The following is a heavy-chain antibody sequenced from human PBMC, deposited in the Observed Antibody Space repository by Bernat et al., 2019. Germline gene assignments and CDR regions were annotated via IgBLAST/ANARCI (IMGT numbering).Heavy chain of an antibody. V-gene: IGHV3-74*01. CDR2: IKNDGSAN. CDR3: ARDKVGVHAY. J-gene: IGHJ4*02. CDR1: GFTFSNYW. Sequence: DVQLVESGGSLVQPGGSLRLSCAASGFTFSNYWMHWVRQFPGKGLVWVSRIKNDGSANTYADSVEGRFNISRDNDKNTLYLQMNSLRAKDTAVYSCARDKVGVHAYWGQGTLVTVSS. D-gene: IGHD3-16*01.